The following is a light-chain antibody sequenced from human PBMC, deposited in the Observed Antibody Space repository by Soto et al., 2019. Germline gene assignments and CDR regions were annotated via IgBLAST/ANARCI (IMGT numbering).Light chain of an antibody. Sequence: EIVLTQSPATLSLSPGERATLSCRASQSISTYLAWYQQKPGQAPRLLIYDSSNRATDLPSRFSGSGSGTDFTLTISSLEPEDFALYYCQQRSLLVTFGGGTRLQIK. CDR3: QQRSLLVT. CDR2: DSS. CDR1: QSISTY. J-gene: IGKJ4*01. V-gene: IGKV3-11*01.